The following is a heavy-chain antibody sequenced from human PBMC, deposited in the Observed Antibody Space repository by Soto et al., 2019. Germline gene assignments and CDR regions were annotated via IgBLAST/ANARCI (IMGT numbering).Heavy chain of an antibody. CDR1: GFTFSSYS. CDR2: ISSSSSYI. CDR3: AREPGGDYDAEYFDY. J-gene: IGHJ4*02. D-gene: IGHD4-17*01. Sequence: EVQLVESGGGLVKPGGSLRLSCAASGFTFSSYSMNWVRQAPGKGLEWVASISSSSSYIYYADSVKGRFTISRDNAKNSLYLQINSLRAEDTAVYYCAREPGGDYDAEYFDYWGQGTLVTVSS. V-gene: IGHV3-21*01.